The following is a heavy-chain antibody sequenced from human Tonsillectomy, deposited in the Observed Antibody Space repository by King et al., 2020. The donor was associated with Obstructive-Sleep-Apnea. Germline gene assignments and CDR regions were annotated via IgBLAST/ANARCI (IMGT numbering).Heavy chain of an antibody. J-gene: IGHJ4*02. CDR1: GFTFSSYC. CDR2: ICSSSKLI. Sequence: VQLVESGGGLVKPGGALRLSCAASGFTFSSYCMNWVRQAPGEGLEWGSSICSSSKLIYYAYSVKGQFTISRDNAKNSLFLQMNSLRAEDTAVYYCARDPTYYYDSSGPNWGQGTLVTVSS. D-gene: IGHD3-22*01. V-gene: IGHV3-21*01. CDR3: ARDPTYYYDSSGPN.